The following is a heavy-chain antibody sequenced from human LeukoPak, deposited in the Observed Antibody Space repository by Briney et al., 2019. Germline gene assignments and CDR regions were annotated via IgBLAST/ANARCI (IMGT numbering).Heavy chain of an antibody. D-gene: IGHD4-23*01. Sequence: SETLSLTCTVSSGSISSYYWSWIRQPPGKGLEWIGYIYYSGSTNYNPSLKSRVTISVDTSKNQFSLKLSSVTAADTAVYYCARHQRGNSDAFDIWGQGTMVIASS. V-gene: IGHV4-59*01. CDR3: ARHQRGNSDAFDI. CDR2: IYYSGST. J-gene: IGHJ3*02. CDR1: SGSISSYY.